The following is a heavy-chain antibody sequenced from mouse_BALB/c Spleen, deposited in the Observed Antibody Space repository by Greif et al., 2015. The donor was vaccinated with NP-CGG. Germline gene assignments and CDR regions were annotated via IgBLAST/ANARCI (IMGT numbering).Heavy chain of an antibody. CDR1: GYIFSSYW. D-gene: IGHD2-4*01. V-gene: IGHV1-9*01. CDR2: IFPGSGYT. J-gene: IGHJ3*01. Sequence: QVQLKQFGTELMKPGTSVKISCKATGYIFSSYWIEWVKQRPGHGLEWIGEIFPGSGYTNYYETFKGKATFTADTSSNTAYMQLSSLTSEDSAVYYCARGHDYFFDYWGQGTLVTVSA. CDR3: ARGHDYFFDY.